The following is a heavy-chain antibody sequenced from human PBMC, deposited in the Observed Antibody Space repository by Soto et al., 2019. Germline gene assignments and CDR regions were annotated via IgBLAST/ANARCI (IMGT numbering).Heavy chain of an antibody. V-gene: IGHV3-21*01. CDR1: GFSVSSYR. D-gene: IGHD2-2*01. J-gene: IGHJ3*02. CDR3: ARVGGGYQLLHAFDI. Sequence: PXGCLRLSCAASGFSVSSYRVNWVRQAPGKGLEWVSSISSSSSYIYYADSVKGRFTISRDNAKNSLYLQMNSLRAEDTAVYYCARVGGGYQLLHAFDIWGQRTMVTVSS. CDR2: ISSSSSYI.